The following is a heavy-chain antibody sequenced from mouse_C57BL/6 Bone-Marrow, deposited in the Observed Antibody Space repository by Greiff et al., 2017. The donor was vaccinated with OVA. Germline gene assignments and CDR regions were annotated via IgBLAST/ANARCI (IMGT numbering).Heavy chain of an antibody. D-gene: IGHD3-3*01. CDR2: IFPGSGST. Sequence: VQLQQSGPELVKPGASVKISCKASGYTFTDYYINWVKQRPGQGLEWIGWIFPGSGSTYYNEKFKGKATLTVDKSSSKAYMLLSSLTAEDSAVYFCARGGTFAYWGQGTLVTVSA. CDR1: GYTFTDYY. J-gene: IGHJ3*01. CDR3: ARGGTFAY. V-gene: IGHV1-75*01.